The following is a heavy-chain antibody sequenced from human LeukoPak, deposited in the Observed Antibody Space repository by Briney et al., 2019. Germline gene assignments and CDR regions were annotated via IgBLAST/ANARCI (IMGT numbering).Heavy chain of an antibody. CDR3: AKHYDFWSGYGSNWFDP. CDR1: GFTFSSYW. Sequence: GGSPRLSCAASGFTFSSYWMSWVRQAPGKGLEWVANIKQDGSEKYYVDSVKGRFTISRDNAKNSLDLQMNSLRVEDTAVYYCAKHYDFWSGYGSNWFDPWGQGTLVTVSS. CDR2: IKQDGSEK. V-gene: IGHV3-7*01. D-gene: IGHD3-3*01. J-gene: IGHJ5*02.